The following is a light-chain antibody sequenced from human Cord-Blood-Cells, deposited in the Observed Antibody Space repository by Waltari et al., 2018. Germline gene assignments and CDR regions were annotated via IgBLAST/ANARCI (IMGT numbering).Light chain of an antibody. V-gene: IGLV2-8*01. CDR1: SSHVGGYYY. CDR3: SSYAGSNNLV. J-gene: IGLJ3*02. Sequence: QSALTHPPSASGSPGQSVTLPCPGTSSHVGGYYYLSWYQQPPGNAPKLMIYEVSKRPSGVPDRFSGSKSDNTASLTVSGLQAEEEADYYCSSYAGSNNLVFGGGTKLTVL. CDR2: EVS.